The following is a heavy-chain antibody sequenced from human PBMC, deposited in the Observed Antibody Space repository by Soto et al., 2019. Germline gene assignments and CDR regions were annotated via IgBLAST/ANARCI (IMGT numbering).Heavy chain of an antibody. D-gene: IGHD3-9*01. CDR1: GGTFSSYT. V-gene: IGHV1-69*02. Sequence: SVKVSCKASGGTFSSYTISWVRQAPGQGLEWMGRIIPILGIANYAQKFQGRVTITADESTSTAYMELRSLRSDDTAVYYCARVIPNYDILTGSFDPWGQGTLVTVSS. J-gene: IGHJ5*02. CDR3: ARVIPNYDILTGSFDP. CDR2: IIPILGIA.